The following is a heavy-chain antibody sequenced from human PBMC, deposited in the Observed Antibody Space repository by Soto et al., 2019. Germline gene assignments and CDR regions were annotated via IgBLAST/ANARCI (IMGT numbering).Heavy chain of an antibody. CDR2: IYYSGST. D-gene: IGHD5-12*01. Sequence: SETLSLTCTVSGGSISSSSYYWGWIRQPPGKGLEWIGSIYYSGSTYYNPSLKSRVTISVDTSKNQFSLKLSSVTAADTAVYYCARHEYSGYDLFDYWGQGTLVTVSS. J-gene: IGHJ4*02. CDR3: ARHEYSGYDLFDY. CDR1: GGSISSSSYY. V-gene: IGHV4-39*01.